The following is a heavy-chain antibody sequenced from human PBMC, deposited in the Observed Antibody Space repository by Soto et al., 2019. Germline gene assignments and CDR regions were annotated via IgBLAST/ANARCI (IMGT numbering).Heavy chain of an antibody. CDR2: IYSNGNT. CDR3: ARGQRVSGWCDP. J-gene: IGHJ5*02. CDR1: GGTISGHY. D-gene: IGHD2-2*01. Sequence: QVHLQESGPGLVKPSETLSLTCSVPGGTISGHYWTWLRQPPGKGLEWIWRIYSNGNTKYNPSLQSRVTMSLETSSNQFSLRLTSVTAADTAVYYCARGQRVSGWCDPWGQGTLVTVSS. V-gene: IGHV4-4*07.